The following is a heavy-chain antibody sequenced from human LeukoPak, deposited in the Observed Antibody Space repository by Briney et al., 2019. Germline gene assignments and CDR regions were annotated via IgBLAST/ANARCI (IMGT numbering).Heavy chain of an antibody. CDR2: INPSGGST. Sequence: ASVKVSCKASGYTFTSYYMHWVRQAPGQGPEWMGIINPSGGSTSYAQKFQGRVTMTRDMSTSTVYMELSSLRSEDTAVYYCARDRGYCSGGSCLNDAFDIWGQGTMVTVSS. CDR1: GYTFTSYY. CDR3: ARDRGYCSGGSCLNDAFDI. J-gene: IGHJ3*02. D-gene: IGHD2-15*01. V-gene: IGHV1-46*01.